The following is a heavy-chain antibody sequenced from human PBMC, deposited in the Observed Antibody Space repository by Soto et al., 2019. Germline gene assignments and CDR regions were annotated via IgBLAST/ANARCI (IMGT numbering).Heavy chain of an antibody. V-gene: IGHV4-59*08. Sequence: QVQLQESGPGLVKPSETLSLSCSVSGGSISGHYWSWVRQTPGKGLEWIGYMYYSGSTNYSPSLKSRLTISVDTSKNHFSLRLTSVTAADTAVYYCARGPYYDLIWNYYYMDVWGKGTTVTVSS. J-gene: IGHJ6*03. D-gene: IGHD3-16*01. CDR2: MYYSGST. CDR3: ARGPYYDLIWNYYYMDV. CDR1: GGSISGHY.